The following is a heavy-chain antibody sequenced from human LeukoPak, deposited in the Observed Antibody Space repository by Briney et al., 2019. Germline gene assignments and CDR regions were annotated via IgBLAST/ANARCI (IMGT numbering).Heavy chain of an antibody. D-gene: IGHD1-26*01. CDR3: ANSLTVASGSQLGDYFDY. CDR1: GFTFSSYA. J-gene: IGHJ4*02. CDR2: ISGSGGST. V-gene: IGHV3-23*01. Sequence: GGSLRLSCAASGFTFSSYAMSWVRQAPGKGLEWVSAISGSGGSTYYADSVKGRFTISRDNSKNTLYLQMNSLRAEDTAVYYCANSLTVASGSQLGDYFDYWGQGTLVTVSS.